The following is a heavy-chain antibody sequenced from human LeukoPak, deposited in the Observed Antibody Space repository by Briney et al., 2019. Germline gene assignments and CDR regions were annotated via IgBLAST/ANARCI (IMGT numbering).Heavy chain of an antibody. CDR1: GGSISRSSSYY. D-gene: IGHD3-3*01. CDR3: ARLRSGYHDY. CDR2: IYYSGST. Sequence: SETLSLTCTVSGGSISRSSSYYWGWIRHPPGKGLEWIGSIYYSGSTYYNPSLKSLVTISVDTSKNQFSLKLSSVTAADTAVYYCARLRSGYHDYWGQGTLVTVSS. J-gene: IGHJ4*02. V-gene: IGHV4-39*01.